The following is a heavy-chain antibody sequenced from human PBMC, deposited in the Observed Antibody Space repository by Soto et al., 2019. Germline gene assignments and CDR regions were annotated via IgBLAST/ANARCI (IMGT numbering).Heavy chain of an antibody. CDR3: AKMGYWLGEGEIDY. J-gene: IGHJ4*02. CDR2: ISGSGGST. CDR1: GFTFSSYA. D-gene: IGHD2-8*02. V-gene: IGHV3-23*01. Sequence: EVQLLESGGGLVQPGGSLRLSCAASGFTFSSYAMSWVRQAPGKGLEWVSAISGSGGSTYYADSVKGRFTISRDNSKNTLHLQMNSLRAEDTAVYYCAKMGYWLGEGEIDYWGQGTLVTVSS.